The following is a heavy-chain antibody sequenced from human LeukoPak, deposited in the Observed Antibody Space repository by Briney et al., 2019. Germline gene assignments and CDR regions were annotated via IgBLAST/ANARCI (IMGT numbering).Heavy chain of an antibody. V-gene: IGHV1-46*01. CDR3: CHSGGSGSHRDAFDI. CDR2: INPSGGST. Sequence: ASVTVSFKASGYTFTSYYMHWVRQAPGQGLEWMGIINPSGGSTSYPQKFQGRVTMTRDTSTSTVYMELSSLRSEDTAVYYCCHSGGSGSHRDAFDIWGQGTMVTVSS. CDR1: GYTFTSYY. J-gene: IGHJ3*02. D-gene: IGHD3-10*01.